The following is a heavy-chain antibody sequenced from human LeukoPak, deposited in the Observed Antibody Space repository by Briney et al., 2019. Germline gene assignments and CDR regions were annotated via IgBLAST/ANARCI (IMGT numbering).Heavy chain of an antibody. Sequence: SETLSLTCTVSGGSISSSSYYWGWIRQPPGKGLEWIGCIYYSGSTYYNPSLKSRVTISVDTSKNQFSLKLSSVTAADTAVYYCARSYDILTGYYPLYYYYYGMDVWGQGTTVTVSS. D-gene: IGHD3-9*01. CDR3: ARSYDILTGYYPLYYYYYGMDV. CDR1: GGSISSSSYY. V-gene: IGHV4-39*07. CDR2: IYYSGST. J-gene: IGHJ6*02.